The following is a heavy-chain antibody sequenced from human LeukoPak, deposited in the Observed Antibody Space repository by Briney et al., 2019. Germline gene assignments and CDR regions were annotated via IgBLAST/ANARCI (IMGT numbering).Heavy chain of an antibody. V-gene: IGHV3-23*01. CDR3: ARTDYYGSPVADY. J-gene: IGHJ4*02. Sequence: QPGGSLRLSCAASGFTFSNYHMNWVRQAPGKGLEWVSVISGSGADIYYADSVKGRFTISRVNSKNTLYLQMNSLRAEDTAVYYCARTDYYGSPVADYWGQGTLVTVSS. CDR1: GFTFSNYH. CDR2: ISGSGADI. D-gene: IGHD3-10*01.